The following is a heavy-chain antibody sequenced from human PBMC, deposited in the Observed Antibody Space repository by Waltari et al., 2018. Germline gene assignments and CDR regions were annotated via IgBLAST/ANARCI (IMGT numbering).Heavy chain of an antibody. CDR1: EDSFTGYY. CDR3: AREFYNWSDDYYYGMDV. J-gene: IGHJ6*02. D-gene: IGHD1-1*01. Sequence: QVQLVQSGAEVKKPGASGKVSGQASEDSFTGYYFHWVRQAPGQGLEWMGWINSHSGGTNYAQRFQDRVTMTRDTSMSTAYMDLSSLSSDDTAVYYCAREFYNWSDDYYYGMDVWGQGTTVTVSS. V-gene: IGHV1-2*02. CDR2: INSHSGGT.